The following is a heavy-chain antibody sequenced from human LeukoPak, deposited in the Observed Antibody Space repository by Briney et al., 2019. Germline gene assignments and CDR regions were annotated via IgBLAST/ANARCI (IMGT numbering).Heavy chain of an antibody. D-gene: IGHD1-7*01. J-gene: IGHJ4*02. Sequence: SVGSLRLSCAASGFTFSDYAMHWVRQAPGKGLEWVAVISKDGSDKYYPGSVRGRFTISRDNSKNTIYLQMDSLRAEDTAIYYCARDYWWNYDYWGQGTLVTVSS. CDR2: ISKDGSDK. CDR3: ARDYWWNYDY. V-gene: IGHV3-30-3*01. CDR1: GFTFSDYA.